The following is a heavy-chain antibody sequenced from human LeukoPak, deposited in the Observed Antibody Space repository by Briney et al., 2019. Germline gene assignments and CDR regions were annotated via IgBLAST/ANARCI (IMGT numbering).Heavy chain of an antibody. J-gene: IGHJ3*02. CDR1: GGSISSYY. Sequence: SETLSLTCTVSGGSISSYYWSWIRQPAGKGLEWIGRIYTSGSTNYNPSLKSRVTMSVDTSKNQFSLKLSSVTAADTAVYYCAATYYYDSSGYYYEIAAGGHDAFDIWGQGTVVTVSS. CDR2: IYTSGST. CDR3: AATYYYDSSGYYYEIAAGGHDAFDI. V-gene: IGHV4-4*07. D-gene: IGHD3-22*01.